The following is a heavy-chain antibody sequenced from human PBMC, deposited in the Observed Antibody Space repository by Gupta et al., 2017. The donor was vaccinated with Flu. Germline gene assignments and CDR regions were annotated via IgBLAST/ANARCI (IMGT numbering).Heavy chain of an antibody. Sequence: EVQLVESGGDLVQPGGSLKLSCAASGFSFSDPDMYWVRPASGKGPEWVARIRNRANNYATAYGGSVKGRFAISRDDSKNTAYLQMNSLKSEDTAIYYCTRSPPGYCSSTSCYGMDVWGQGTSVTVSS. CDR1: GFSFSDPD. CDR3: TRSPPGYCSSTSCYGMDV. CDR2: IRNRANNYAT. V-gene: IGHV3-73*01. J-gene: IGHJ6*02. D-gene: IGHD2-2*01.